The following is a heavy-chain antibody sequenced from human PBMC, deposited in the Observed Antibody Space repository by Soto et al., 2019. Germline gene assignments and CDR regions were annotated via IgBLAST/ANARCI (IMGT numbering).Heavy chain of an antibody. V-gene: IGHV3-15*07. Sequence: EVQLVESGGGLVKPGGSLRLSCAASGFTFSNAWMNWVRQAPGKGLEWIGRIKSKTDGGTTDYAAPVKGRFTISRDDSKNTLYLQMNSLKTEDTAVYYCTTDLYDYVWGSYHYWGQGTLVTVSS. D-gene: IGHD3-16*02. J-gene: IGHJ4*02. CDR3: TTDLYDYVWGSYHY. CDR2: IKSKTDGGTT. CDR1: GFTFSNAW.